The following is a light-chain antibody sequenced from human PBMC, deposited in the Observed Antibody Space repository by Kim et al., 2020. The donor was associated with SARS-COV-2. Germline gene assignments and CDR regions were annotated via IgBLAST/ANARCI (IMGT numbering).Light chain of an antibody. J-gene: IGLJ2*01. Sequence: RVTISCPGSSSNIGAGYDVHWYQQLPGTAPKLLIYGNSNRPSGVPDRFYGSKSGTSASLAITGLQAEDEADYYCQSYDSSLSGSVFGGGTQLTVL. CDR1: SSNIGAGYD. V-gene: IGLV1-40*01. CDR2: GNS. CDR3: QSYDSSLSGSV.